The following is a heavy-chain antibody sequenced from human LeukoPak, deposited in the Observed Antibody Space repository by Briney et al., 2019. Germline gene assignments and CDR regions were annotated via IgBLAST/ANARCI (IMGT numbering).Heavy chain of an antibody. J-gene: IGHJ4*02. CDR1: GFTFSTYW. Sequence: PGGSLRLSSAASGFTFSTYWMHWVRQAPGKGLVWVSRSNIDGRSTTYADSVKGRFTISRDNAKSTMFLQMNSLRAEDTAMYYCVREFRMTVSGISRKLFDYWGQGTLVTVSS. D-gene: IGHD6-19*01. CDR3: VREFRMTVSGISRKLFDY. V-gene: IGHV3-74*01. CDR2: SNIDGRST.